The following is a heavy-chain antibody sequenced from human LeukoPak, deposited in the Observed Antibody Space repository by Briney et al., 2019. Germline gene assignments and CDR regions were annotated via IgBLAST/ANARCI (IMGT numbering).Heavy chain of an antibody. Sequence: SETLSLTCTVSGGSISSSSYYWGWIRQPPGKGLEWIGSIYYSGSTYYNPSLKSRVTISVDTSKNQFSLRLSSVTAADTAVYYCARGARSPSLWFGESAYYFDYWGQGTLVTVSS. V-gene: IGHV4-39*07. CDR3: ARGARSPSLWFGESAYYFDY. D-gene: IGHD3-10*01. J-gene: IGHJ4*02. CDR2: IYYSGST. CDR1: GGSISSSSYY.